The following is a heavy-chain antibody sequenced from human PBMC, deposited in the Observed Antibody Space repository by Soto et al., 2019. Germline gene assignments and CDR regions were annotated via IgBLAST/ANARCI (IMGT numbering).Heavy chain of an antibody. CDR1: GGSISSYY. V-gene: IGHV4-59*01. CDR3: ARGYSISSRYGMDV. CDR2: IYYRGST. J-gene: IGHJ6*02. Sequence: QVQLQESGPGLVKPSETLSLTCTVSGGSISSYYWSWIRQPPGKGLEWIGYIYYRGSTNYIPPLMSRVTRSVDTSKRQFSLELSSGTAAVTAVYYGARGYSISSRYGMDVWGQGTTVTVSS. D-gene: IGHD6-6*01.